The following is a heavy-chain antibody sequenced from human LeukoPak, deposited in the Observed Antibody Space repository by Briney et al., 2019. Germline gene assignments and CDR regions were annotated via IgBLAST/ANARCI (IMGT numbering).Heavy chain of an antibody. CDR2: IYHSGST. CDR1: GYSLSSGYY. V-gene: IGHV4-38-2*02. CDR3: ARAIAARRRVGWDYFDY. J-gene: IGHJ4*02. Sequence: PSETLSLTCTVSGYSLSSGYYWGWIRQPPGKGLEWIGSIYHSGSTYYNPSLKSRITISVDTSKNQFSLKLSSVTAADTAVYFCARAIAARRRVGWDYFDYWGQGTLVTVSS. D-gene: IGHD6-6*01.